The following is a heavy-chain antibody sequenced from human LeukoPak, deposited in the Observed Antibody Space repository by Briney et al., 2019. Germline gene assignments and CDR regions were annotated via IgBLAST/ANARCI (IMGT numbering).Heavy chain of an antibody. D-gene: IGHD4-11*01. J-gene: IGHJ4*02. CDR1: GYTFTNYD. Sequence: ASVKVSCTASGYTFTNYDINWVRQASGQGPEWMGWMSPESGNTGYAQKFQGRVTMTEDTSTDTAYMELSSLRSEDTAVYYCATGPPAKGGLYSNNIFDYWGQGTLVTVSS. CDR2: MSPESGNT. V-gene: IGHV1-8*01. CDR3: ATGPPAKGGLYSNNIFDY.